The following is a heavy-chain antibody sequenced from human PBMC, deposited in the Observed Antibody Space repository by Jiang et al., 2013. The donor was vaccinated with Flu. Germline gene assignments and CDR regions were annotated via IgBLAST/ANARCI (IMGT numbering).Heavy chain of an antibody. CDR3: ARKGRWLQPY. CDR2: TRNKANSYTT. CDR1: GFTFSDHY. Sequence: GLVQPGGSLRLSCAASGFTFSDHYMDWVRQAPGKGLEWVGRTRNKANSYTTEYAASVKGRFTISRDDSKNSLYLQMNSLKTEDTAVYYCARKGRWLQPYWGQGTLVTVSS. D-gene: IGHD5-24*01. J-gene: IGHJ4*02. V-gene: IGHV3-72*01.